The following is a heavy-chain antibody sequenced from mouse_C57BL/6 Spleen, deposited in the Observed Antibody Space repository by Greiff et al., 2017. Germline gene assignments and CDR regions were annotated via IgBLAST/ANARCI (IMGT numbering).Heavy chain of an antibody. J-gene: IGHJ3*01. CDR1: GYTFTDYE. CDR3: ARWGGGSSYEWFAY. D-gene: IGHD1-1*01. Sequence: QVQLKESGAELVRPGASVTLSCKASGYTFTDYEMHWVKQTPVHGLEWIGAIDPETGGTAYNQKFKGKAILTADKSSSTSYMELRSLTSEDSAVYYCARWGGGSSYEWFAYWGQGTLVTVSA. V-gene: IGHV1-15*01. CDR2: IDPETGGT.